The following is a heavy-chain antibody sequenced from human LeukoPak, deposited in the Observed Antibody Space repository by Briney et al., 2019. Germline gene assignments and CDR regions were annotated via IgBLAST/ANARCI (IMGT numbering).Heavy chain of an antibody. CDR3: PRPLVATGYSSSWYFDL. CDR2: IYPGDSDT. Sequence: GESLKISCKASGYSFSTYWIAWVRQMPWKGLEWMGIIYPGDSDTRYSPSFQGQVTISADKSISTAYLQRSSLKASDTAMYYCPRPLVATGYSSSWYFDLWGQGTLVTVSS. D-gene: IGHD6-13*01. V-gene: IGHV5-51*01. CDR1: GYSFSTYW. J-gene: IGHJ4*02.